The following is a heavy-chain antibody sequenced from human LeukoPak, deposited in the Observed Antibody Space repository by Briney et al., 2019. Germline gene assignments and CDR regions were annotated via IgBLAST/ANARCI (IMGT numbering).Heavy chain of an antibody. J-gene: IGHJ4*02. CDR1: GGTFSSYA. Sequence: SVKVSCKASGGTFSSYAISWVRQAPGQGLEWMGGIIPIFGTANYAQKFQGRVTITTDESTSTAYMELSSLRSEDTAVYYCARASVVVAATPYDRFDYWGQGTLVTVPS. CDR3: ARASVVVAATPYDRFDY. V-gene: IGHV1-69*05. D-gene: IGHD2-15*01. CDR2: IIPIFGTA.